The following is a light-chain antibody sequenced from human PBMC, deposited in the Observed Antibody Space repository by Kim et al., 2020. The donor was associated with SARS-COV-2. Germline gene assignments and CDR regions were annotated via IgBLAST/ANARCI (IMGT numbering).Light chain of an antibody. CDR2: KDS. Sequence: VSTGQQSSITFSGDALQKKYSYWYQPKPGQAPVVVIYKDSDRPAGIPERFSGSSSGTTVTLTISGVQAEDEADYYCQSADSSGTWVFGGGTQLTVL. CDR1: ALQKKY. J-gene: IGLJ3*02. CDR3: QSADSSGTWV. V-gene: IGLV3-25*03.